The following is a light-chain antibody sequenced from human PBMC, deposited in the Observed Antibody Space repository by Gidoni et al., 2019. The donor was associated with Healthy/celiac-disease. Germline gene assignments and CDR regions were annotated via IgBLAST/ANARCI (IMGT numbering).Light chain of an antibody. CDR1: QSISSY. CDR3: QQSYSTPRSIT. J-gene: IGKJ5*01. CDR2: AAS. V-gene: IGKV1-39*01. Sequence: DIQMTQSPSSLSASVGDSVTITCRASQSISSYLNWYQQKPGKAPKLLIYAASSLQSGVPSRFSGSGSGTDFTLTISSLQPEDFATYYCQQSYSTPRSITFGQGTRLEIK.